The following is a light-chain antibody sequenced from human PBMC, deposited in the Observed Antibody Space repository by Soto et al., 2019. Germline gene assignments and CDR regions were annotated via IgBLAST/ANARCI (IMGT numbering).Light chain of an antibody. Sequence: EIVMTQSPATLSVSPGERATLSCRASQRVSNNLAWYQQKPGQAPRLLIYGASTRATDIPAKFSGSGSGTEFSLTISSLQSEDFAVYYCQEYNNWHPITFGGGTKVDIK. CDR2: GAS. V-gene: IGKV3-15*01. CDR1: QRVSNN. CDR3: QEYNNWHPIT. J-gene: IGKJ4*01.